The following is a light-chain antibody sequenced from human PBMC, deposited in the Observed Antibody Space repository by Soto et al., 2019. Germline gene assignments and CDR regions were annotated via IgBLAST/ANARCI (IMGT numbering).Light chain of an antibody. CDR2: AAS. CDR3: LQDYNYPLT. CDR1: QGIRND. J-gene: IGKJ4*01. Sequence: AIQMTQSPSSLSASVGDRVTITCRASQGIRNDLGWYQQKPGKAPKLLIYAASSLQSGVPSRFRDSGSGTDFTLTISSLQPEDFATHYCLQDYNYPLTFGGGTKVDIK. V-gene: IGKV1-6*01.